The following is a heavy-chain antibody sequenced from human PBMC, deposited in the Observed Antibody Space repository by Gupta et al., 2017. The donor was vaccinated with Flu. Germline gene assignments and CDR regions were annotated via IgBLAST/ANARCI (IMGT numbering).Heavy chain of an antibody. V-gene: IGHV3-7*01. CDR2: INQDGRQK. CDR1: GFTFTDRW. J-gene: IGHJ4*02. CDR3: SNGRWLDY. D-gene: IGHD5-24*01. Sequence: EVQLVDSGGGLVQPGGSLRLSCATSGFTFTDRWMSWIRQAPGKGLEWVANINQDGRQKYYVDFVKGRFTISRDNAKESVYLQMNNLRGDDTAVYYCSNGRWLDYWGQGTLVTVSS.